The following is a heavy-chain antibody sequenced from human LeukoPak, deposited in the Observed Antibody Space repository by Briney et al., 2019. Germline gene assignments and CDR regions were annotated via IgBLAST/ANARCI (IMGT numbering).Heavy chain of an antibody. Sequence: ASVKVPCKASGYTFTSYAMHWVRQAPGQRLEWMGWINAGNGNTKYSQKFQGRVTITRDTSASTAYMELSSLRSEDTAVYYCARVRVYYGMDVWGQGTTVTVSS. J-gene: IGHJ6*02. V-gene: IGHV1-3*01. CDR2: INAGNGNT. CDR3: ARVRVYYGMDV. CDR1: GYTFTSYA.